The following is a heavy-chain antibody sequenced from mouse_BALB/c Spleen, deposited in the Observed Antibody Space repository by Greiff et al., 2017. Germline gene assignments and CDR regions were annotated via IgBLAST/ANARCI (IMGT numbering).Heavy chain of an antibody. Sequence: EVKLVESGGGLVKPGGSLKLSCAASGFTFSSYTMSWVRQTPETRLEWVATISSGGSYTYYPDSVKGRFTISRDNAKNTLYLQMSSLKSEDTAMYYCTRETAYYYGPYFDYWGQGTTLTVAS. CDR3: TRETAYYYGPYFDY. CDR1: GFTFSSYT. V-gene: IGHV5-6-4*01. D-gene: IGHD1-1*01. J-gene: IGHJ2*01. CDR2: ISSGGSYT.